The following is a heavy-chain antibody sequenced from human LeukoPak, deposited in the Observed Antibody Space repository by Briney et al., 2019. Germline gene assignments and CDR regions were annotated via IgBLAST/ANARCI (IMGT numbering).Heavy chain of an antibody. CDR3: AHSFLGYCSGGSCYSGHYFDY. D-gene: IGHD2-15*01. Sequence: SGPTLVNPTQTLTLTCTFSGFPLSTSGVGVGWIRQPPGKALEWLALIYWDDDKRYSPSLKSRLTITKDTSKNQVVLTMTNMDPVDTATYCCAHSFLGYCSGGSCYSGHYFDYWGQGTLVTVSS. CDR1: GFPLSTSGVG. J-gene: IGHJ4*02. CDR2: IYWDDDK. V-gene: IGHV2-5*02.